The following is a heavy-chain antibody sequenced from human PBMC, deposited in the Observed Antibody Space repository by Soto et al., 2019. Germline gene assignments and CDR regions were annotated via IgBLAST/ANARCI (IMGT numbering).Heavy chain of an antibody. D-gene: IGHD2-15*01. CDR3: AADLPGHGGGYEFDY. CDR1: GFTFITAW. CDR2: IKSRNDGGTT. V-gene: IGHV3-15*07. J-gene: IGHJ4*01. Sequence: PGGSLRLSCAASGFTFITAWMNWVRQAPGKGLEWVGRIKSRNDGGTTDYAAPVTGRFIISRDDSKNTVYLQMNSLRTEDTALYYCAADLPGHGGGYEFDYWGQGT.